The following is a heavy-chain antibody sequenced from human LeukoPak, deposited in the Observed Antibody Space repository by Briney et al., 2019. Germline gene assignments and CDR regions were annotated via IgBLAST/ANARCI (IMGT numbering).Heavy chain of an antibody. CDR1: GFTFSSYA. V-gene: IGHV3-23*01. J-gene: IGHJ6*03. Sequence: GGSLRLSCAASGFTFSSYAMSWVRQAPGKGLEWVSLISGSGGSTYYADSVKGRFTISRDNSKNTLYLQMNSLSAEDTAVYYCAREMPEYSYGNYYYYMDVWGKGTTVTFSS. CDR2: ISGSGGST. D-gene: IGHD5-18*01. CDR3: AREMPEYSYGNYYYYMDV.